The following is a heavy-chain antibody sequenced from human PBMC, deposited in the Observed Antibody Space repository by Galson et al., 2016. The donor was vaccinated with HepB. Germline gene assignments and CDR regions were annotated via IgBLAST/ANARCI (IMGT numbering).Heavy chain of an antibody. V-gene: IGHV3-21*01. CDR1: GISFSTFS. CDR3: ARDNSHCGRTSCIPTYRYFDL. D-gene: IGHD2-2*01. CDR2: ISSNGDFI. J-gene: IGHJ2*01. Sequence: SLRLSCAASGISFSTFSMNWVRQAPGQGLEWLSSISSNGDFINYADSVKGRFTISRDNADNSLFLHMSNLRAEDTAIYYCARDNSHCGRTSCIPTYRYFDLWGRGTLVTVSS.